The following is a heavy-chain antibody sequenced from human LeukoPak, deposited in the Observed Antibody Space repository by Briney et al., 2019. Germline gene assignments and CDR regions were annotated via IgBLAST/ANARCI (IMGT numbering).Heavy chain of an antibody. CDR2: IWSDGRDK. Sequence: PGRSLRLSCAASGFTFSSYGMHWVRLAPGKGLEWVAVIWSDGRDKYYADSVKGRFTISRDNSKNTLYLQMNSLRAEDTAMYYCARDHRTTVTVYYFDYWGQGTLVTVSS. CDR3: ARDHRTTVTVYYFDY. J-gene: IGHJ4*02. D-gene: IGHD4-17*01. V-gene: IGHV3-33*01. CDR1: GFTFSSYG.